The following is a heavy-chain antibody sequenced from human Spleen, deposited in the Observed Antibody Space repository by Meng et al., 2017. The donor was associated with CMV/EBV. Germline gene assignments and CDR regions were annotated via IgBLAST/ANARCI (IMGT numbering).Heavy chain of an antibody. CDR3: ARVGRGYDFWSGYYVSEWYFDY. CDR2: TSYDGNKK. CDR1: GFTFSSYA. D-gene: IGHD3-3*01. Sequence: GESLKISCAASGFTFSSYAMHWVRQAPGKGLEWVAVTSYDGNKKNYGGSVKGRFTISRANYRNTLYLQMNSRRGEDTAVYYCARVGRGYDFWSGYYVSEWYFDYWGQGTLVTVSS. J-gene: IGHJ4*02. V-gene: IGHV3-30-3*01.